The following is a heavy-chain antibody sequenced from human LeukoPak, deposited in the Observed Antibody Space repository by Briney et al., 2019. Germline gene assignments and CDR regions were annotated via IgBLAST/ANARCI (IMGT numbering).Heavy chain of an antibody. J-gene: IGHJ4*02. V-gene: IGHV3-30-3*01. Sequence: GGSLRLSCAASGFSFNSYAFHWVRQAPGKGLEWVAVISYDGSNKYYADSVKGRFTISRDNSKNTVYLQMNSLRADDTAVYYCAKDGHYDSSGNWGQGTLVTVSS. CDR3: AKDGHYDSSGN. CDR2: ISYDGSNK. CDR1: GFSFNSYA. D-gene: IGHD3-22*01.